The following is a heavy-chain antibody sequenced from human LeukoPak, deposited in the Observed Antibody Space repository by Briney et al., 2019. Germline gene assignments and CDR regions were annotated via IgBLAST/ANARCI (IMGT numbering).Heavy chain of an antibody. CDR2: VNPKSGAT. CDR3: ARPYEYGWFDP. J-gene: IGHJ5*02. CDR1: GYTFTDYY. D-gene: IGHD4/OR15-4a*01. Sequence: GASVKVSCKTSGYTFTDYYLYWLRQAPGQGLEWMGWVNPKSGATNYAQRFQGRVTMTWQTSISTGNMELSSLRSDDTAVYYCARPYEYGWFDPWGQGTLVTVSS. V-gene: IGHV1-2*02.